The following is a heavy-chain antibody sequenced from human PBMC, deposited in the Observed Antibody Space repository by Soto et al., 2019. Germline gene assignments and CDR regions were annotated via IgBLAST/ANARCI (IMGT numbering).Heavy chain of an antibody. D-gene: IGHD6-13*01. CDR2: FSGSGGST. Sequence: GGSLRLSCAASGFTFSSYAMSWVRQAPGKGLEWVSAFSGSGGSTYYADSVKGRFTISRDNSKNTLYLQMNSLRAEDTAVYYCVRAAAGYYYYGMDVWGQGTTVTVSS. V-gene: IGHV3-23*01. CDR1: GFTFSSYA. J-gene: IGHJ6*02. CDR3: VRAAAGYYYYGMDV.